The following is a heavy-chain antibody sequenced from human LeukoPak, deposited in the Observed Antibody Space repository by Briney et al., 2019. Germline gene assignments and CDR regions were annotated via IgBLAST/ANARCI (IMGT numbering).Heavy chain of an antibody. V-gene: IGHV3-23*01. CDR2: ISGSGGST. CDR1: GFTFSSYA. J-gene: IGHJ5*02. Sequence: GGSLRLSCAASGFTFSSYAMSWVRQAPGKGLEWVSAISGSGGSTYYADSVKGRFTISRDNSKNTLYLQMNSLRAEDTAVYYCAKDHSYSSLPNWFDPWGQGTLVTVSS. CDR3: AKDHSYSSLPNWFDP. D-gene: IGHD6-6*01.